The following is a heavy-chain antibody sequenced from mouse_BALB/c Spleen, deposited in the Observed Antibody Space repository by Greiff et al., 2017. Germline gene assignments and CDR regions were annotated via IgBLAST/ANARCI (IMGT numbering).Heavy chain of an antibody. CDR3: ARDVGHYVDY. J-gene: IGHJ2*01. V-gene: IGHV5-4*02. CDR1: GFTFSDYY. CDR2: ISDGGSYT. Sequence: EVQRVESGGGLVKPGGSLKLSCAASGFTFSDYYMYWVRQTPEKRLEWVATISDGGSYTYYPDSVKGRFTISRDNAKNNLYLQMSSLKSEDTAMYYCARDVGHYVDYWGQGTTLTVSS.